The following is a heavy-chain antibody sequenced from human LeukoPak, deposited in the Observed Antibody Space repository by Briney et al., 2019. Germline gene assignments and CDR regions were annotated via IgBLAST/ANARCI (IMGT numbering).Heavy chain of an antibody. V-gene: IGHV4-59*08. CDR3: ARLSRTAPFDY. J-gene: IGHJ4*02. CDR1: GGSISSYY. Sequence: SETLSLTCTVSGGSISSYYWSWIRQPPGKGLERIGYIYYSGSTNYDPSLKSRVTISVDTSKNQFSLKLSSVTAADTAVYYCARLSRTAPFDYWGQGTLVTVSS. D-gene: IGHD6-6*01. CDR2: IYYSGST.